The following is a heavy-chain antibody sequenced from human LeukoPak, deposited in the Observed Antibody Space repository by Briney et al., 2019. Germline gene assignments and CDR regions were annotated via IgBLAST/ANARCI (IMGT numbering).Heavy chain of an antibody. Sequence: SETLSLTCAVYGGSFSGYYWSWIRRPPGKGLEWIGEINHSGSTNYNPSLKSRVTISVDTSKNQFSLKLSSVTAADTAVYYCARGGGGRVRNWFDPWGQGTLVTVSS. V-gene: IGHV4-34*01. D-gene: IGHD2-15*01. CDR3: ARGGGGRVRNWFDP. CDR1: GGSFSGYY. J-gene: IGHJ5*02. CDR2: INHSGST.